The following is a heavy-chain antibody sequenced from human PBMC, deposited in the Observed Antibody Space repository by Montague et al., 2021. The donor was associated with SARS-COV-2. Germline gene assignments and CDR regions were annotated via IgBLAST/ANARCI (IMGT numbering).Heavy chain of an antibody. V-gene: IGHV2-70*01. CDR3: ARSYGDYRDSYFDY. J-gene: IGHJ4*02. D-gene: IGHD4-17*01. CDR1: GFSLNTSGTC. CDR2: IDWDEDQ. Sequence: PALVKPTRTLTLTCTFSGFSLNTSGTCVSWIRQPPGKALEWLALIDWDEDQYYSTSLKTRLTISKDTSKNQVVLTMTNMDPIDTATYYCARSYGDYRDSYFDYWGQGTLVTVSS.